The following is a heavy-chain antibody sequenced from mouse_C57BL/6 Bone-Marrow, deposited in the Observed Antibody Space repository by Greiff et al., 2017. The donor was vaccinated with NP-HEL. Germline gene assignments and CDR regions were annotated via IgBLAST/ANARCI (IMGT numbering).Heavy chain of an antibody. CDR1: GFNIKDDY. Sequence: EVRLVESGAELVRPGASVKLSCTASGFNIKDDYMHWVKQRPEQGLEWIGWIDPENGDTEYASKFQGKATITADTSSNTAYLQLSSLTSEDTAVYYCTTWEIEGSSYDCWGQGTLVTVSA. D-gene: IGHD1-1*01. V-gene: IGHV14-4*01. CDR3: TTWEIEGSSYDC. J-gene: IGHJ3*01. CDR2: IDPENGDT.